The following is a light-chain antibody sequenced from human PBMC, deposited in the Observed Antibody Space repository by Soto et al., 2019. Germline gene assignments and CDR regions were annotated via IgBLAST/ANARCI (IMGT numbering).Light chain of an antibody. CDR1: SSDVGGYNY. J-gene: IGLJ1*01. CDR3: SSYAGSDTYV. CDR2: EVS. Sequence: QSALTQPASVSGSPGQSITISCTGTSSDVGGYNYVSWYQQHPGKVPKLMIYEVSNRPSGVSIRFSGSKSVNTASLTISGLQAEDEADYYCSSYAGSDTYVFGSGTKVTVL. V-gene: IGLV2-14*01.